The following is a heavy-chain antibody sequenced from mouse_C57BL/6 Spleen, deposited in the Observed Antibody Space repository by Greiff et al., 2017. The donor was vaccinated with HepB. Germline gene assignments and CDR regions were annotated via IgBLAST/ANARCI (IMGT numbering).Heavy chain of an antibody. J-gene: IGHJ2*01. CDR1: GYTFTSYW. Sequence: VQLQQSGAELVKPGASVKMSCKASGYTFTSYWITWVKQRPGQGLEWIGDIYPGSGSTNYNEKFKSKATLTVDTSSSTAYMQLSSLTSEDSAVYYCERDPSYYGSSPFDYWGQGTTLTVSS. CDR2: IYPGSGST. D-gene: IGHD1-1*01. V-gene: IGHV1-55*01. CDR3: ERDPSYYGSSPFDY.